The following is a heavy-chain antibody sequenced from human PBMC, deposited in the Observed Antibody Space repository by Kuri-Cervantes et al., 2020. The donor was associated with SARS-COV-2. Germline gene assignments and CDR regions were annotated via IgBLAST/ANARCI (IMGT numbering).Heavy chain of an antibody. V-gene: IGHV3-30*04. Sequence: GGSLRLSCAASGFTFSSYAMHWVRQAPGKGLEWVAVISYDGSNKYYADSVKGRFTVSRDNSKNTLYLQMNSLRAEDTAVYYCARARAAFDIWGQGTMVSVSS. CDR1: GFTFSSYA. CDR2: ISYDGSNK. CDR3: ARARAAFDI. J-gene: IGHJ3*02.